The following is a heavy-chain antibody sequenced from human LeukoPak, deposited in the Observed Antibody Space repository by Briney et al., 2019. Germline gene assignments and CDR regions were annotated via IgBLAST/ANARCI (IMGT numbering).Heavy chain of an antibody. CDR3: ARDGDYQGIGFGPDY. D-gene: IGHD4-17*01. Sequence: GGSLTLSCAASGFTFRIYAMLWPRQAPGKGLEWVAVISYCGSNKYYAHSVKGLFTISRDNSKHPLYLQMKSLRAEDTAVYYCARDGDYQGIGFGPDYWGQGTLVTVSS. CDR1: GFTFRIYA. J-gene: IGHJ4*02. V-gene: IGHV3-30-3*01. CDR2: ISYCGSNK.